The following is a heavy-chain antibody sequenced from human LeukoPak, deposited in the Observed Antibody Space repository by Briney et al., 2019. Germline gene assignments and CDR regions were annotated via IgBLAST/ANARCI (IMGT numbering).Heavy chain of an antibody. CDR1: GFTFNNHA. V-gene: IGHV3-64D*09. CDR3: AMLGGFFDY. D-gene: IGHD1-26*01. Sequence: GGSLRLSCSASGFTFNNHAMLWVRQAPGKGLEYVSAISSNGGSTYYADSVKGRFNISRDNSKNTLYLQMSSLRAEDTAVYYCAMLGGFFDYWGQGTLVTVSS. J-gene: IGHJ4*02. CDR2: ISSNGGST.